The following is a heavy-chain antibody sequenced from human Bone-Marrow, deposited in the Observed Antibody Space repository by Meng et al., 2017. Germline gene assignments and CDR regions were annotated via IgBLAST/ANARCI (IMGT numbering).Heavy chain of an antibody. CDR3: ARDSRYSSSWYNRYYYYYGMDV. J-gene: IGHJ6*02. Sequence: GGSLRLSCAASGFTFSDYYMSWTRQAPGKGLEWVSYISSSGSTIYYADSVKGRFTISRDNAKNSLYLQMNSLRAEDTAVYYCARDSRYSSSWYNRYYYYYGMDVWGQGTTVTVSS. D-gene: IGHD6-13*01. V-gene: IGHV3-11*01. CDR1: GFTFSDYY. CDR2: ISSSGSTI.